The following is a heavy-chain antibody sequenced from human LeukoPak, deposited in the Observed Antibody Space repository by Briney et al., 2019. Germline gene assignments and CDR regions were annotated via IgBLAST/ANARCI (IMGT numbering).Heavy chain of an antibody. D-gene: IGHD6-13*01. CDR2: INPNSGGT. Sequence: ASVKVSYKTSGYTFTLHYMLWVREAPGQGLEWMGWINPNSGGTNYAQKFQGRVTMTRDTSISTGYMELSRLRSDDTAVYYCARDNTCWYLSYWGQGTLVTVSS. CDR3: ARDNTCWYLSY. J-gene: IGHJ4*02. CDR1: GYTFTLHY. V-gene: IGHV1-2*02.